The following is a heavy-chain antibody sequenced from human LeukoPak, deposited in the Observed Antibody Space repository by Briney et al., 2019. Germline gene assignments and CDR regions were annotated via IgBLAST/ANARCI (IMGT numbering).Heavy chain of an antibody. J-gene: IGHJ4*02. CDR2: ISTSSSYI. CDR1: GFTFSSYS. D-gene: IGHD5-12*01. V-gene: IGHV3-21*01. Sequence: GGSLRLSCAASGFTFSSYSMNWVRQAPGKGLEWVSFISTSSSYIYYADSVKGRFTISRDNAKNSLYLQMSSLRAEDTAVYYCARGGYSGYDFPSDYWGQGTLVTVSS. CDR3: ARGGYSGYDFPSDY.